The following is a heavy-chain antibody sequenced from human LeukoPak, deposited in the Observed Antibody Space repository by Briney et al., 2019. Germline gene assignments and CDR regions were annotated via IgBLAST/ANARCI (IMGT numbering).Heavy chain of an antibody. CDR1: GYTFTDYY. V-gene: IGHV1-2*02. Sequence: ASVKVSCKTSGYTFTDYYIHWLRQAPGQGLEWMGWINPDSGYTNYAQKFQGRVTMTRDTSINTAYMELSRPTSDDTAVYYCATDPRTTVFGTFRYYYMDVWGEGTTVAVSS. CDR2: INPDSGYT. J-gene: IGHJ6*03. CDR3: ATDPRTTVFGTFRYYYMDV. D-gene: IGHD3-3*01.